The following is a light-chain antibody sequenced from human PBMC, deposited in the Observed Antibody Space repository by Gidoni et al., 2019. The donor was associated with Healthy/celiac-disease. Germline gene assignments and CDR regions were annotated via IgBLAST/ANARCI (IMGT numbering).Light chain of an antibody. V-gene: IGKV1-5*03. CDR1: QSISSW. Sequence: TITCRASQSISSWLAWYQQKPGKAPKLLIYKASSLESGVPSRFSGSGSGTEFTLTISSLQPDDFATYYCQQYNSYPWTFGQGTKVEIK. CDR3: QQYNSYPWT. J-gene: IGKJ1*01. CDR2: KAS.